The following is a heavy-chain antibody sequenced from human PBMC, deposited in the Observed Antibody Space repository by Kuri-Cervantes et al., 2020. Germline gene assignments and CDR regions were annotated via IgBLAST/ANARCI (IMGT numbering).Heavy chain of an antibody. CDR3: AKGGHRKPWELLRKEYFQH. Sequence: GGSLRLSCAASGFTFSSYDMHWVRQATGKGLEWVSAIGGSGGSTYYADSVKGRFTISRDNSKNTLYLQMNSLRAEDTAVYYCAKGGHRKPWELLRKEYFQHWGQGTLVTVSS. D-gene: IGHD1-26*01. CDR1: GFTFSSYD. CDR2: IGGSGGST. V-gene: IGHV3-23*01. J-gene: IGHJ1*01.